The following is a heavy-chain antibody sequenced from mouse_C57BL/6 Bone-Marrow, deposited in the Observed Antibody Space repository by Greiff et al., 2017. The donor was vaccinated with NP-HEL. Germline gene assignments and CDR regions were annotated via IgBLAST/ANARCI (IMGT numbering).Heavy chain of an antibody. V-gene: IGHV5-9-1*02. D-gene: IGHD1-1*01. Sequence: EVMLVESGEGLVKPGGSLKLSCAASGFTFSSYAMSWVRQTPEKRLEWVAYISSGGDYIYYADTVKGRFTISRDNARNTLYLQMSSLKSEDTAMYYCTSLYGSSYGYAMDYWGQGTSVTVSS. J-gene: IGHJ4*01. CDR3: TSLYGSSYGYAMDY. CDR2: ISSGGDYI. CDR1: GFTFSSYA.